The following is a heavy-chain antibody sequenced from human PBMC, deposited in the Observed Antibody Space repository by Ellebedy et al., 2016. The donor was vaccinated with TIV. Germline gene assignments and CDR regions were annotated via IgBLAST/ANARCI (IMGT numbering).Heavy chain of an antibody. CDR3: ATVFGATVQTRGPFDI. V-gene: IGHV3-11*01. CDR2: ISNSGLSK. Sequence: GESLKISCEASGFTFSDLYMTWIRQAPGKGLEWISYISNSGLSKYYGDSVKDRFTISRDNTKKSVYLQMNSLRADDTAVYYCATVFGATVQTRGPFDIWGQGTMVTVSS. J-gene: IGHJ3*02. D-gene: IGHD4/OR15-4a*01. CDR1: GFTFSDLY.